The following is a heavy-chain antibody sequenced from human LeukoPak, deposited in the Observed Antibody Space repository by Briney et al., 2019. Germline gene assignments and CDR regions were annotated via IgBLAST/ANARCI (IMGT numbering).Heavy chain of an antibody. CDR3: AGEGGSGVVVPSAFFDY. V-gene: IGHV4-31*02. D-gene: IGHD2-2*01. CDR1: GGSISSGGYY. Sequence: SETLSLTCTVSGGSISSGGYYWSWIRQHPGEGLEWIGYIYYSGNTYYNPSLKSRVTISVDTSKNQFSLKLTSVTAADTAVYFCAGEGGSGVVVPSAFFDYWGQGSLVTVSS. J-gene: IGHJ4*02. CDR2: IYYSGNT.